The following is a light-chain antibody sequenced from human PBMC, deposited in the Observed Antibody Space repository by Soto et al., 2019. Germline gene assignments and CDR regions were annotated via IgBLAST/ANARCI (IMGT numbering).Light chain of an antibody. CDR2: KVS. Sequence: DVVMTQSPLSLPVTLGQPASISCRSSRSLMYSDGISYLSWFQQRPGQSPRRLIYKVSNLDPWVPDRFSGSRSDTDFTLNISRVEADDVRVYFCIQGTHRPPGPLGQGTKLDIK. J-gene: IGKJ2*01. V-gene: IGKV2-30*01. CDR1: RSLMYSDGISY. CDR3: IQGTHRPPGP.